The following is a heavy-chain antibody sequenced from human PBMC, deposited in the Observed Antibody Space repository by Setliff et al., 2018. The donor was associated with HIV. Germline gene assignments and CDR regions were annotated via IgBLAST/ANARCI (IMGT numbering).Heavy chain of an antibody. D-gene: IGHD3-10*01. J-gene: IGHJ4*02. Sequence: GGSLRLSCATSGFNFSPHGMHWVRQAPGKGLEWVSYISNSGNTVFYAGSVKGRFAISRDNAKNSLFLQMNSLTAEDTAIYYCTIGHYRSGWGQGTQVTVSS. V-gene: IGHV3-48*04. CDR3: TIGHYRSG. CDR2: ISNSGNTV. CDR1: GFNFSPHG.